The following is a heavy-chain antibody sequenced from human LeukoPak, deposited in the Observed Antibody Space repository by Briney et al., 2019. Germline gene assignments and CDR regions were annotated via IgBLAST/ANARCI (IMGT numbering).Heavy chain of an antibody. CDR3: ARRWELLFDY. J-gene: IGHJ4*02. CDR1: GYNFPIYW. CDR2: IYPDDSNT. D-gene: IGHD2-15*01. Sequence: GESLKISCQGSGYNFPIYWIGWLRQLPGQGLEWMGIIYPDDSNTIYGPSFQGQVTISADKSINTAYLEWSSLKASDTAIYYCARRWELLFDYWGQGTLVTVSS. V-gene: IGHV5-51*01.